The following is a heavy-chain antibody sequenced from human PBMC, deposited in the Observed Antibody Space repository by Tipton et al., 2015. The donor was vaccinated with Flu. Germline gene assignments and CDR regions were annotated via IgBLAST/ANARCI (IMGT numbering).Heavy chain of an antibody. CDR1: GFTFSNYA. Sequence: GSLRLSCAASGFTFSNYAVSWVRQAPGKGLEWVSVISGSGGSTYYADSVKGRFTISRDNSKNTLYLHMNSLRAEDTAVYYCAKEVATITTVAGGMDVWGQGTTVTVSS. J-gene: IGHJ6*02. CDR3: AKEVATITTVAGGMDV. V-gene: IGHV3-23*01. CDR2: ISGSGGST. D-gene: IGHD5-12*01.